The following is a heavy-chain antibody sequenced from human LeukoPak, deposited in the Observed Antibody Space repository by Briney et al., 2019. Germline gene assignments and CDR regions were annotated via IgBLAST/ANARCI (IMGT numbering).Heavy chain of an antibody. CDR3: AKTFSEYQLLGLEYYYYYMDV. D-gene: IGHD2-2*01. CDR1: GFTFSSYA. J-gene: IGHJ6*03. Sequence: PVGSLRLSCAASGFTFSSYAMSWVRQAPGKGLEWVSAISGSGGSTYYADSVKGRFTISRDNSKNTLYLQMNSLRAEDTAVYYCAKTFSEYQLLGLEYYYYYMDVWGKGTTVTVSS. V-gene: IGHV3-23*01. CDR2: ISGSGGST.